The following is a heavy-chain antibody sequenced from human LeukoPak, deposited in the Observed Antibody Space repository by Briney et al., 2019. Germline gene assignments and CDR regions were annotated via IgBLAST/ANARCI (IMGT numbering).Heavy chain of an antibody. Sequence: PSETLSLTCTVPGGSISSYYWGWIRQPPGKGLEWIGYIYYSGSTNYNPSLKSRVTISIDTSKNQFSLKLTSVTAADTAVYYCARLHCSGGSCYPDAFDIWGQGTMVTVSS. D-gene: IGHD2-15*01. CDR1: GGSISSYY. J-gene: IGHJ3*02. CDR2: IYYSGST. V-gene: IGHV4-59*08. CDR3: ARLHCSGGSCYPDAFDI.